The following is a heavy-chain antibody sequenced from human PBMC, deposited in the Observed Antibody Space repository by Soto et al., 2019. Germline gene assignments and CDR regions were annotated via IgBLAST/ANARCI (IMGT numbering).Heavy chain of an antibody. D-gene: IGHD3-10*01. CDR1: GFTFSDYY. J-gene: IGHJ6*02. V-gene: IGHV3-11*01. CDR3: AREGITMVRGVARGYYGMDV. Sequence: QVQLVESGGGLVKPGGSPRLSCAASGFTFSDYYMSWIRQAPGKGLEWVSYISSSGSTIYYADSVKGRFTISRDNAKNSLYLQMNSLRAEDTAVYYCAREGITMVRGVARGYYGMDVWGQGTTVTVSS. CDR2: ISSSGSTI.